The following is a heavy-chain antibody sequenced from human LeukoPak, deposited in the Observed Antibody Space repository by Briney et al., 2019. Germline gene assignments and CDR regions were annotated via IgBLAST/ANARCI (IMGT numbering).Heavy chain of an antibody. V-gene: IGHV1-24*01. J-gene: IGHJ4*02. CDR1: GYSLTELS. CDR2: VDPESGAA. CDR3: ATGPTMPEPDRSSGLLDF. Sequence: GASVKVSCKVSGYSLTELSTHWVRQAPGKGLEWMGGVDPESGAAMYAQKLQGRVTMTEDTSTDTAYMELNSLTSDDTAVYYCATGPTMPEPDRSSGLLDFWGQGTLVTVSS. D-gene: IGHD2-2*01.